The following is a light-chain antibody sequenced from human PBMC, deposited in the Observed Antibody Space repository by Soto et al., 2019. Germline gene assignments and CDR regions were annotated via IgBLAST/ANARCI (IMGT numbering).Light chain of an antibody. CDR1: KLGDKY. CDR2: QDS. Sequence: SYELTQPPSVSVSPGQTASITCSGVKLGDKYACWYQQKPGQSPVLVIYQDSKRPSGIPERFSGSNSGNTATLTISGTQAMDEADYYCQAWDSSTASVFGTGTKVTVL. CDR3: QAWDSSTASV. J-gene: IGLJ1*01. V-gene: IGLV3-1*01.